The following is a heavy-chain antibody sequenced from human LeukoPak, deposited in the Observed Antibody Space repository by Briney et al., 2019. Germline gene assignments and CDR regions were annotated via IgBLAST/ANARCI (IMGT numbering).Heavy chain of an antibody. J-gene: IGHJ4*01. D-gene: IGHD3-10*01. V-gene: IGHV1-2*02. Sequence: ASVKVSCKTSGYTFTGSGFYIHWVRQTPGQGLEWMGWVNPNSGATHYAPNFKGRVTMTRDTSTATSYTELTGLRSDDTAIYYCARLRGNRAYTFYYSPFEFWGQGTLITVSS. CDR1: GYTFTGSGFY. CDR3: ARLRGNRAYTFYYSPFEF. CDR2: VNPNSGAT.